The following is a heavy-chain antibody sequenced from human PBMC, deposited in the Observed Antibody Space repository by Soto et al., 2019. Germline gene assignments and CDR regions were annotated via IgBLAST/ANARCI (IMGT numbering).Heavy chain of an antibody. CDR1: GFSLSTSGVG. D-gene: IGHD3-16*01. V-gene: IGHV2-5*02. Sequence: QITLKESVPTLVKPTQTLTLTCTFSGFSLSTSGVGVAWIRQPPGKALEWLTLIYWDNSNYCNPSLKSRLTITKDTSKNQVVLTMTNMDPVDTGTYYCAHRRVGHGMDVRGQGTTVTVSS. CDR2: IYWDNSN. CDR3: AHRRVGHGMDV. J-gene: IGHJ6*01.